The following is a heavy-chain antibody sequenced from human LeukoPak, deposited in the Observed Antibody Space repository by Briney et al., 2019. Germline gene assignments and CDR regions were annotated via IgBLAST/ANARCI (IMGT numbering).Heavy chain of an antibody. CDR3: ASRAMYSGSYFDY. J-gene: IGHJ4*02. CDR2: IYYSGST. CDR1: GGSFSGYY. V-gene: IGHV4-59*01. Sequence: SETLSLTCAVYGGSFSGYYWSWIRQPPGKGLEWIGYIYYSGSTNYNPSLKSRVTISVDTSKNQFSLKLSSVTAADTAVYYCASRAMYSGSYFDYWGQGTLVTVSS. D-gene: IGHD1-26*01.